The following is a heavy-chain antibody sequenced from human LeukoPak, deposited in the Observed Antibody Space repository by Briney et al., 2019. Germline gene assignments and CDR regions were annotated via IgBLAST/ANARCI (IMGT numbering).Heavy chain of an antibody. CDR3: ARGEVVVVPAAITY. CDR2: IYHSGST. V-gene: IGHV4-30-2*01. CDR1: GGSISSGGYY. J-gene: IGHJ4*02. Sequence: PSETLSLTWTVSGGSISSGGYYWSWIRRPPGKGLEWIGYIYHSGSTYYNPSLKSRVTISVDRSKNQFSLKLSSVTAADTAVYYCARGEVVVVPAAITYWGQGTLVTVSS. D-gene: IGHD2-2*02.